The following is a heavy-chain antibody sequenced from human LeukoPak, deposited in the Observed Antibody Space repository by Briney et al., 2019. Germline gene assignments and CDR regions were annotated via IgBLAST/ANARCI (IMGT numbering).Heavy chain of an antibody. Sequence: GGSLRLSCAASGFTVNNNYITWVRQAPGKGLEWVSVTYSSGITYYTDSVKGRFTISRDNSKNTVYLQMNSLRAEDTAVYYCARKYYYGSGSYLSFDYWGQGTLVTVSS. CDR1: GFTVNNNY. D-gene: IGHD3-10*01. CDR2: TYSSGIT. J-gene: IGHJ4*02. CDR3: ARKYYYGSGSYLSFDY. V-gene: IGHV3-66*01.